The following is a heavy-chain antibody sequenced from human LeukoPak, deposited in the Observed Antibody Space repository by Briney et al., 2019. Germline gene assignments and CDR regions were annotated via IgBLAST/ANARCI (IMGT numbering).Heavy chain of an antibody. D-gene: IGHD3-9*01. CDR3: ARVHYDVLTGYISVGIGY. J-gene: IGHJ4*02. V-gene: IGHV3-30*03. CDR2: ISSSDGNSK. Sequence: PGTSLRLSCATSGFTFTCCGMHWVRQASGKGLEWVAAISSSDGNSKYYADSVKGRFTISRDNSKNTVYLQMNSLRADDTAVYYCARVHYDVLTGYISVGIGYWGQGTLVTVSS. CDR1: GFTFTCCG.